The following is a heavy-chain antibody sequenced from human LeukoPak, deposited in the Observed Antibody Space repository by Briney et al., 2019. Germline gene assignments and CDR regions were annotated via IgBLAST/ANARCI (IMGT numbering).Heavy chain of an antibody. J-gene: IGHJ4*02. Sequence: GGSLRLSCVASGFTFSSYSMNWVRQAPGKGLEWMGGFDPEDGETIYAQKFQGRVTMTEDTSTDTAYMELSSLRSEDTAVYYCATDYLAGPFDYWGQGTLVTVSS. V-gene: IGHV1-24*01. CDR1: GFTFSSYS. CDR3: ATDYLAGPFDY. CDR2: FDPEDGET. D-gene: IGHD6-19*01.